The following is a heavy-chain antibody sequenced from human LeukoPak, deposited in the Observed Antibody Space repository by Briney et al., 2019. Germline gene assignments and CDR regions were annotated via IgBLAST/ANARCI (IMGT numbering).Heavy chain of an antibody. CDR1: GGSISSSSYY. Sequence: SETPSLTCTVSGGSISSSSYYWGWIRQPPGKGPEWIGSIYYSGSTYYNPSLKSRVTISVDTSKNQFSLKLSSVTAADTAVYYCARDRSSSGIDYWGQGTLVTVSS. V-gene: IGHV4-39*07. J-gene: IGHJ4*02. CDR3: ARDRSSSGIDY. D-gene: IGHD6-6*01. CDR2: IYYSGST.